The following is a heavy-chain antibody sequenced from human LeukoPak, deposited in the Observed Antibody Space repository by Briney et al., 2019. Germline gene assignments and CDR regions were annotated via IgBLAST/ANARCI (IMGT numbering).Heavy chain of an antibody. D-gene: IGHD3-3*01. V-gene: IGHV4-30-4*08. Sequence: SQTLSLTCTVSGGSISSGDYYWSWIRQPPGKGLEWIGYIYYSGGTYCNPSLKSPVTISVDTSKNQFSLKLSSVTAAATAVYYCARTIFGVVNSVAFDIWGQGTMVTVSS. CDR2: IYYSGGT. CDR1: GGSISSGDYY. J-gene: IGHJ3*02. CDR3: ARTIFGVVNSVAFDI.